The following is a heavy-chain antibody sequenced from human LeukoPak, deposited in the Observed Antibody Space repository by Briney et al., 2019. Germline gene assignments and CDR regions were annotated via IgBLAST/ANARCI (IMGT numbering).Heavy chain of an antibody. J-gene: IGHJ6*02. CDR3: ARGWVVRGVITHVLRNYYYYGMDV. CDR1: GYTFTSYD. V-gene: IGHV1-8*01. Sequence: ASVKVSCKASGYTFTSYDINWVRQATGQGLEWMGWMNPNSGNTGYAQKFQGRVTMTRNTSISTAYMELSSLRSEDTAVYYCARGWVVRGVITHVLRNYYYYGMDVWGQGTTVTVSS. D-gene: IGHD3-10*01. CDR2: MNPNSGNT.